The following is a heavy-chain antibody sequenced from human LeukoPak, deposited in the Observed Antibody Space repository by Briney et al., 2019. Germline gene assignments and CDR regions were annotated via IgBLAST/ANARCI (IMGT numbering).Heavy chain of an antibody. V-gene: IGHV3-74*01. D-gene: IGHD6-25*01. Sequence: GGSLRLSCVASGLSVSSNYMSWVRQAPGKGLVWVARINSLNGDGSSTSYADSVKGRFTISRDNAKNTLYLQMNSLRAEDTAVYYCARGLSIAAASGMDVWGQGTTVTVSS. CDR3: ARGLSIAAASGMDV. CDR1: GLSVSSNY. J-gene: IGHJ6*02. CDR2: INSLNGDGSST.